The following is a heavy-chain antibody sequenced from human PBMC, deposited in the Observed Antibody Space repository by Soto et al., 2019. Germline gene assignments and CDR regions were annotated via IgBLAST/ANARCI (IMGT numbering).Heavy chain of an antibody. D-gene: IGHD3-16*02. J-gene: IGHJ5*02. CDR1: GGSFTSNNW. V-gene: IGHV4-4*02. CDR2: IYRTGST. Sequence: KPSETLSLTCAVSGGSFTSNNWWTWVRQPPGQGLEWIGEIYRTGSTNYSPSLKSRVTISLDKSENQFSLKVTSLTAADTAVYYCARLGSMITFGGVIAWGQGTLVTVSS. CDR3: ARLGSMITFGGVIA.